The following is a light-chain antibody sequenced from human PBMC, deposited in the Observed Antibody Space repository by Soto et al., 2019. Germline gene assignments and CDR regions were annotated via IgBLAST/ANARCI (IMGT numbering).Light chain of an antibody. J-gene: IGLJ1*01. CDR2: RNS. CDR1: SSNIGSNY. Sequence: QSVLTQPHSSSGTPGQRVTISCSGSSSNIGSNYVYWYQQLPGTAPKLLIYRNSQRPSGVPDRFSGSKSGTSASLAISGLRSEDEADFYCAAWDDSLSGRVFGTGTKVTVL. CDR3: AAWDDSLSGRV. V-gene: IGLV1-47*01.